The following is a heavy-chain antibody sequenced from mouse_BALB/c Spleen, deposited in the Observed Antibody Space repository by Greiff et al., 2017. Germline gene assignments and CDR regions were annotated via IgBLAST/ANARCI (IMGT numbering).Heavy chain of an antibody. Sequence: EVKLVESGPGLVKPSQSLSLTCTVTGYSITSDYAWNWIRQFPGNKLEWMGYISYSGSTSYNPSLKSRISITRDTSKNQFFLQLNSVTTEDTATYYCASRIYYDYDGEYYYAMDYWGQGTSVTVSS. CDR3: ASRIYYDYDGEYYYAMDY. J-gene: IGHJ4*01. CDR2: ISYSGST. CDR1: GYSITSDYA. D-gene: IGHD2-4*01. V-gene: IGHV3-2*02.